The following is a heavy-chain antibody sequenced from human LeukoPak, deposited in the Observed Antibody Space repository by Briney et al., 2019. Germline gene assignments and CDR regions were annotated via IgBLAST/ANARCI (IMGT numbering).Heavy chain of an antibody. CDR1: GGSISSSNW. V-gene: IGHV4-4*02. Sequence: PSGTLSLTCAVSGGSISSSNWWSWVRQPPGKGLEWIGEIYHSGSTNYNPSLKSRVTISVDKSKNQFSLKLSSVTAADTAVYYCARGAAAAVGDDCFDPWGQGTLVTVSS. CDR2: IYHSGST. J-gene: IGHJ5*02. D-gene: IGHD6-13*01. CDR3: ARGAAAAVGDDCFDP.